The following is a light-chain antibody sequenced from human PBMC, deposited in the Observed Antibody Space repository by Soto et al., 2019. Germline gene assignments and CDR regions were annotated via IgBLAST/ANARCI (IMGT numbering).Light chain of an antibody. J-gene: IGKJ4*01. V-gene: IGKV1-39*01. CDR2: AAS. CDR1: QSIGKH. CDR3: QRLSHA. Sequence: DIQMTQSPSSLFASVGDRVTITCRASQSIGKHLHWYQQKPGKAPKLLIYAASTLQSGVPSRFSGSGSGTDFTLTISSLQPEDFATYYCQRLSHAVGGGTQVEIK.